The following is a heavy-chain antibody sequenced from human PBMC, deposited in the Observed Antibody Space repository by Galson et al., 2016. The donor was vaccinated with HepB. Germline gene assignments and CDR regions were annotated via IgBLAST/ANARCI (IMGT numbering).Heavy chain of an antibody. J-gene: IGHJ4*02. V-gene: IGHV3-23*01. D-gene: IGHD6-13*01. Sequence: SLRLSCAASGFTFSTYAMSWVRQAPGKELEWGSGISGSGDTKFADSVKGRFTISRDNSKTTLYLQMNSLRVEDTAVYYCAREMHVAAAAAFDFWGRGTLVTVSS. CDR1: GFTFSTYA. CDR3: AREMHVAAAAAFDF. CDR2: ISGSGDT.